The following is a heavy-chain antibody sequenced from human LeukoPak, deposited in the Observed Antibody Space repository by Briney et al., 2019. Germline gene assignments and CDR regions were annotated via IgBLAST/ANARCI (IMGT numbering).Heavy chain of an antibody. J-gene: IGHJ4*02. D-gene: IGHD5-12*01. V-gene: IGHV3-49*04. CDR3: TTNRGYDPTLYYFDY. CDR2: IRSNLHGGTT. Sequence: GGSLRLSCTGSGFTFDDYPINWVRQAPGKGLEWVGFIRSNLHGGTTEYAASVKGRFTVSRDDSKRTAFLQMNSLKTEDTAVYYCTTNRGYDPTLYYFDYWGQGTLVTVSS. CDR1: GFTFDDYP.